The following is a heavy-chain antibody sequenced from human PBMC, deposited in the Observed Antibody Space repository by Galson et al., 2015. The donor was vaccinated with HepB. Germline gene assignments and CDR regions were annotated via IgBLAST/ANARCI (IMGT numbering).Heavy chain of an antibody. CDR1: GFSFDDSS. CDR3: VKDVSGADRLYFDF. D-gene: IGHD6-6*01. V-gene: IGHV3-43*01. CDR2: ISWDGGRA. J-gene: IGHJ4*02. Sequence: SLRLSCAVSGFSFDDSSMHWVRQTAEKGLEWISLISWDGGRAYYADSVRGRFTISRDNAKNFLYLQMNSLRSEDTALYYCVKDVSGADRLYFDFWGQGTLVTVSS.